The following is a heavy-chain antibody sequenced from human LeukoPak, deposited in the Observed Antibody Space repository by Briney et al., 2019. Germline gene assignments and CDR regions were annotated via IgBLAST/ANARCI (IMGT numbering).Heavy chain of an antibody. Sequence: ASVTVSCKASGYTFSNFGITWVRQAPGQGLEWMGWISALNGNTNYAQKVQDRVTMTTDTSTSTVYMELRSLRSDDTAVYYCARGYSRDHFDYWGQGTLVTVSS. CDR1: GYTFSNFG. CDR3: ARGYSRDHFDY. CDR2: ISALNGNT. D-gene: IGHD1-1*01. V-gene: IGHV1-18*01. J-gene: IGHJ4*02.